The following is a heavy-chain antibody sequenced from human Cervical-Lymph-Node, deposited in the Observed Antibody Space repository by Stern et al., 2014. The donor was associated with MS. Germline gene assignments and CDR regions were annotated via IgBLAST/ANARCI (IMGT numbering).Heavy chain of an antibody. Sequence: QLQLQESGPGLVKPSETLSLTCTVSGYSISSGYYWGWIRQPPGKGLEWIGTISHSGSTYYNPSLKSRVTISVETSKNQFSLKLSSVTAADTAVYYCAREEQQLVHGNWFDPWGQGTLVTVSS. CDR1: GYSISSGYY. CDR3: AREEQQLVHGNWFDP. CDR2: ISHSGST. J-gene: IGHJ5*02. V-gene: IGHV4-38-2*02. D-gene: IGHD6-13*01.